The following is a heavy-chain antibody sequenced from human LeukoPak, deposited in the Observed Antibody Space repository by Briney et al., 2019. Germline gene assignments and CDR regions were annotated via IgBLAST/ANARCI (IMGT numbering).Heavy chain of an antibody. CDR1: GFTFSSYW. CDR2: IKQDGSEK. CDR3: ARDIAVAGPGYDAFDI. Sequence: TGGSLRLSCAASGFTFSSYWMSWVRQAPGKGLEWVANIKQDGSEKYYVDSVKGRFTISRGNAKNSLYLQMNSLRAEDTAVYYCARDIAVAGPGYDAFDIWGQGTMVTVSS. J-gene: IGHJ3*02. D-gene: IGHD6-19*01. V-gene: IGHV3-7*01.